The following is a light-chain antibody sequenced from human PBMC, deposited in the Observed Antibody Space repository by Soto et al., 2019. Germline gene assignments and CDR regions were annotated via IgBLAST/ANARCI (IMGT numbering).Light chain of an antibody. J-gene: IGLJ1*01. CDR3: SSYTSSSTYV. CDR1: CSDVGGYNY. Sequence: QSALTQPASVSGSPGQSIAISCTGTCSDVGGYNYVSWYQQHPGKAPKLMVYAVSNRPSGVSNRFSGSKSGNTASLTISGLQAEDEADYYCSSYTSSSTYVFGTGTKVTVL. V-gene: IGLV2-14*01. CDR2: AVS.